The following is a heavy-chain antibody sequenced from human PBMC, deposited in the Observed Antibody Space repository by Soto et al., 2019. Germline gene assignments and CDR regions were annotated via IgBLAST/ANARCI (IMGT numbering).Heavy chain of an antibody. CDR2: ISAYNGNT. V-gene: IGHV1-18*01. CDR3: ARYCSSTSCYATWFDP. CDR1: GYTFTSYG. D-gene: IGHD2-2*01. J-gene: IGHJ5*02. Sequence: QVQLVQSGAEVKKPGASVKVSCKASGYTFTSYGISWVRQAPGHGLEWMGWISAYNGNTNYAQKLQGRVTMTTDTSTSTAYMELRSLRSDDTAVYYCARYCSSTSCYATWFDPWGQGTLVTVSS.